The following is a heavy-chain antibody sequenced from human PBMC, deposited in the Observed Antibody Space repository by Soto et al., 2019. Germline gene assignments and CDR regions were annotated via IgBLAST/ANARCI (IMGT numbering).Heavy chain of an antibody. CDR1: GGSISSSSYY. D-gene: IGHD4-17*01. CDR2: IYYSGST. V-gene: IGHV4-39*01. CDR3: ARQRHDYPDY. Sequence: SETLSLTCTVSGGSISSSSYYWGWIRQPPGKGLEWIGSIYYSGSTYYNPSLKSRVTLSVDTSKNQFSLKLSSVTAADTAVYYCARQRHDYPDYWGQGTLVTVSS. J-gene: IGHJ4*02.